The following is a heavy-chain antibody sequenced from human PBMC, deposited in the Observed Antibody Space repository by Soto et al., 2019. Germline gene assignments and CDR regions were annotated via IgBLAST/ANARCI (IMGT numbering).Heavy chain of an antibody. CDR1: GFTFSSYG. J-gene: IGHJ4*02. D-gene: IGHD3-10*01. Sequence: QVQLVESGGGVVQPGRSLRLSCAASGFTFSSYGMHWVRQAPGKGLEWVAVIIYDGSTKYYADSVKGRFTTSRDNSKSTLYLQMNSLRAEDTAVYYCAKDRMGAGVRGYFDSWGQGTLVTVSS. V-gene: IGHV3-30*18. CDR3: AKDRMGAGVRGYFDS. CDR2: IIYDGSTK.